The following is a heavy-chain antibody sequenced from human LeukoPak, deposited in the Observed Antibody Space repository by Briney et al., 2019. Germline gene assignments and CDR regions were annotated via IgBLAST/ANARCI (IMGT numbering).Heavy chain of an antibody. CDR1: GFTFRNAW. CDR2: IKSNTDGGTA. V-gene: IGHV3-15*01. J-gene: IGHJ4*02. D-gene: IGHD7-27*01. CDR3: ARVPIVPGNWAYFDY. Sequence: GGSLRLSCAASGFTFRNAWMTWVRQAPGKGLEWVGRIKSNTDGGTADYAAPVKGRFTISRADSKNTLYLQMNSLKTEDTAVYYCARVPIVPGNWAYFDYWGQGTLVTVSS.